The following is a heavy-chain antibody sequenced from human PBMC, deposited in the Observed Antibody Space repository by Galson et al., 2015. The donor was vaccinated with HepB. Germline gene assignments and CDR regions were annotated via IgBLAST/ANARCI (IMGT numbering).Heavy chain of an antibody. CDR2: INTNTGNP. CDR1: RYTFTSYA. CDR3: ARDLLVLAYCGGDCFAFDI. V-gene: IGHV7-4-1*02. Sequence: SVKVSCKASRYTFTSYAMNWVRQAPGQGLEWMGWINTNTGNPTYAQGFTGRFVFSLDTSVSTAYLQISSLKAEDTAVYYCARDLLVLAYCGGDCFAFDILGQGTMVTVSS. D-gene: IGHD2-21*02. J-gene: IGHJ3*02.